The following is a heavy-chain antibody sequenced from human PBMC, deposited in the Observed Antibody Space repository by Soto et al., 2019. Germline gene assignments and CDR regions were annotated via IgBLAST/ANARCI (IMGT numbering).Heavy chain of an antibody. CDR1: GFTFSSYG. D-gene: IGHD1-20*01. CDR3: ARDYIHYNWNDGEVTSPYFDY. CDR2: IWYDGSNK. Sequence: QVQLVESGGGVVQPGRSLRLSCAASGFTFSSYGMHWVRQAPGKGLEWVAVIWYDGSNKYYADSVKGRFTISRDNSKNTLYLQMNSLRAEDTAVYYCARDYIHYNWNDGEVTSPYFDYWGQGTLVTVSS. J-gene: IGHJ4*02. V-gene: IGHV3-33*01.